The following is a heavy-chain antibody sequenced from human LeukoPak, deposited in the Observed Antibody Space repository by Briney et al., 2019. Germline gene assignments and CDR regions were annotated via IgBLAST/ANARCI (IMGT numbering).Heavy chain of an antibody. D-gene: IGHD6-13*01. CDR3: ARRPLGGPPSGSSSFDY. CDR1: GGSFSGYY. J-gene: IGHJ4*02. V-gene: IGHV4-34*01. Sequence: SENLSLTCAVYGGSFSGYYWSWIRQPPGKGLEWIGEINHSGSTNYNPSLKSRVTISVDTSKNQFSLKLSSVTAADTAVYYCARRPLGGPPSGSSSFDYWGQGTLVTVSS. CDR2: INHSGST.